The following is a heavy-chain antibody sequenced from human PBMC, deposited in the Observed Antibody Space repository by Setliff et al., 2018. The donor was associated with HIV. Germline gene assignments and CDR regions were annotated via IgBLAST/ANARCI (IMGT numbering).Heavy chain of an antibody. CDR2: IYHSGTT. D-gene: IGHD6-6*01. CDR1: GYSISSGYY. V-gene: IGHV4-38-2*01. CDR3: ARKEVIGPRRLYYYLDL. J-gene: IGHJ2*01. Sequence: PSETLSLTCAVSGYSISSGYYWGWIRQTPGKGLEWIGSIYHSGTTYYNPSLKSRVTISVDTSRSQFSLKLSSLTAADTAVYYCARKEVIGPRRLYYYLDLWGRGTLVTVSS.